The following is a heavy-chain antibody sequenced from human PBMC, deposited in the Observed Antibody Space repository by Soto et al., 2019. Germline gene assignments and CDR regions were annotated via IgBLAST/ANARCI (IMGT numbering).Heavy chain of an antibody. Sequence: ETLSLTCTVSGGSISRYYWNWIRQPPGKGLEWIGYIYYSGSTNYNPSLKSRVTISVDTSKNQFSLKLSSVTAADTAVYYCAKDPDYDFWSGVMDVWGQGTTVTVSS. J-gene: IGHJ6*02. CDR2: IYYSGST. V-gene: IGHV4-59*01. D-gene: IGHD3-3*01. CDR3: AKDPDYDFWSGVMDV. CDR1: GGSISRYY.